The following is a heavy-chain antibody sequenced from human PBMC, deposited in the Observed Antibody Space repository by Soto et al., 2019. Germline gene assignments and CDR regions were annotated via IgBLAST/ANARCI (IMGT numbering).Heavy chain of an antibody. V-gene: IGHV4-59*01. J-gene: IGHJ3*02. Sequence: PSETLSLTCTVSGGSISSYYWSWIRQPPGKGLEWIGYIYYSGSTNYNPSLKSRVTISVDTSKNQFSLKLSSVTAADTAVYYCARVWGGAFDILCQEAMVTISS. CDR2: IYYSGST. CDR3: ARVWGGAFDI. D-gene: IGHD3-10*01. CDR1: GGSISSYY.